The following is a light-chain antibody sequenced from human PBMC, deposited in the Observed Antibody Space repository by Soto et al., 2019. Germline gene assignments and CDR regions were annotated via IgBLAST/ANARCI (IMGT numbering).Light chain of an antibody. CDR1: SSDFGDDKY. Sequence: QSALTQPASVSGSPGQSITVSCTGSSSDFGDDKYVSWYQQQPGKGPNLLIYGVNSRPSGISNRFSGSKSGNTASLTISGLQVEDEAESFCGSFTTSRIWVFGGGTKVTV. J-gene: IGLJ3*02. CDR3: GSFTTSRIWV. V-gene: IGLV2-14*01. CDR2: GVN.